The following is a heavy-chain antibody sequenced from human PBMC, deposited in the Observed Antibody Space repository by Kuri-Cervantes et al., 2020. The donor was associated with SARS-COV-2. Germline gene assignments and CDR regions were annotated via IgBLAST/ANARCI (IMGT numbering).Heavy chain of an antibody. CDR2: INHSGST. J-gene: IGHJ4*02. CDR3: ARTFSGSYWGYFDY. D-gene: IGHD1-26*01. Sequence: SQTLSLTCAVYGGSFSGYYWSWIRQPPGKGLEWIGEINHSGSTNYNPSLKSRVTISVDTSKNQFSLKLSSVTAADTAVYYCARTFSGSYWGYFDYWGQGTLVTVSS. V-gene: IGHV4-34*01. CDR1: GGSFSGYY.